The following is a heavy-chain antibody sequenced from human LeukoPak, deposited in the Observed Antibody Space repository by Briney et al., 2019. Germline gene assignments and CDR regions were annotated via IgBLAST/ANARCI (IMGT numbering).Heavy chain of an antibody. J-gene: IGHJ5*02. V-gene: IGHV4-34*01. Sequence: SETLSLTCAVYGGSFSGYYWSWIRQPPGKGLEWIGEINHSGSTNYDPSLKSRVIISVDKSKNQFSLKLSSVTAADTAVYYCARIAVAGYVTMGWFDPWGQGTLVTVSS. CDR3: ARIAVAGYVTMGWFDP. CDR1: GGSFSGYY. CDR2: INHSGST. D-gene: IGHD6-19*01.